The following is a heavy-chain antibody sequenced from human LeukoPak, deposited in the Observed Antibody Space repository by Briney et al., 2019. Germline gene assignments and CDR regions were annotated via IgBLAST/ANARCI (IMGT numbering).Heavy chain of an antibody. CDR2: IYYTGST. CDR3: ARESKEYSSGWYEDY. Sequence: SETLSLTCTVSSGSTNSGNYYWSWIRQHPGKGLEWIGYIYYTGSTNYNPSLKSRVTMSVNTSKNQFSLKLSSVTAADTAVYYCARESKEYSSGWYEDYWGQGTLVTVSS. CDR1: SGSTNSGNYY. V-gene: IGHV4-31*03. D-gene: IGHD6-19*01. J-gene: IGHJ4*02.